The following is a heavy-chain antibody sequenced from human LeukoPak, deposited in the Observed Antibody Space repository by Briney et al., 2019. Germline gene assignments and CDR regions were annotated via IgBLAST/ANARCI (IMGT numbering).Heavy chain of an antibody. V-gene: IGHV1-69*05. CDR1: GGTFSSYA. Sequence: SVKVSCKASGGTFSSYAISWVRQAPGQGLEWMGGIIPIFGTANYAQKFQGRVTMTRDTSTSTVYMELSSLRSEDTAVYYCARGGREGSFDYWGQGTLVTVSS. J-gene: IGHJ4*02. CDR3: ARGGREGSFDY. D-gene: IGHD6-6*01. CDR2: IIPIFGTA.